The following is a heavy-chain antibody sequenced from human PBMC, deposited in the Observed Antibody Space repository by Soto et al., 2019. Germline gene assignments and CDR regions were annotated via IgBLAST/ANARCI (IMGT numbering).Heavy chain of an antibody. D-gene: IGHD3-22*01. V-gene: IGHV1-69*01. Sequence: QVQLVQSGAEVQKPGSSVKVSCKASGGTFSSYAISWVRQAPGQGLEWMGGIIPIFGTANYAQKFQGRVTITADESTSKAYMELSSLRSEDTAVYYCARELRSDYYDSSGYYFPFDYWGQGTLVTVSS. CDR3: ARELRSDYYDSSGYYFPFDY. CDR1: GGTFSSYA. CDR2: IIPIFGTA. J-gene: IGHJ4*02.